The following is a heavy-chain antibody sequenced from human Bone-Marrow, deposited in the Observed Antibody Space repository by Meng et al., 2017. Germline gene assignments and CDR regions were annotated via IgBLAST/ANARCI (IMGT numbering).Heavy chain of an antibody. CDR2: INTDGTTT. D-gene: IGHD2-15*01. Sequence: GESLKISCAASGFNFSSYWMHWVRQAPGKGLVWVSRINTDGTTTTYADSVKGRFTISRDNAKNTLYLQMNSLRGEDTAVYYCARDVAGRGGYWGQGTLVTVSS. J-gene: IGHJ4*02. CDR1: GFNFSSYW. CDR3: ARDVAGRGGY. V-gene: IGHV3-74*01.